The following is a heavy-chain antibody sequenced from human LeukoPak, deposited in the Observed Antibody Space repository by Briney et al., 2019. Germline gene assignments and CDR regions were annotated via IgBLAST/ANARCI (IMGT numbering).Heavy chain of an antibody. CDR1: GGSISSGGYY. D-gene: IGHD3-10*01. J-gene: IGHJ4*02. V-gene: IGHV4-31*03. CDR3: ARGRITIVRGVDYFDY. Sequence: SETLSLTCTVSGGSISSGGYYWSWIRQHPGKGLERIGYIYYSGSTYYNPSLKSRVTISVDTSKNQFSLKLSSVTAADTAVYYCARGRITIVRGVDYFDYWGQGTLVTVSS. CDR2: IYYSGST.